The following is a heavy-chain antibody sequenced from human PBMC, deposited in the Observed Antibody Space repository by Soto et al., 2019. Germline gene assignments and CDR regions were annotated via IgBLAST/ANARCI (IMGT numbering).Heavy chain of an antibody. CDR3: ARSDSSSWSNWFDP. V-gene: IGHV4-4*07. CDR2: IYTSGST. CDR1: PGSISSYY. D-gene: IGHD6-13*01. J-gene: IGHJ5*02. Sequence: ETLSLTCTGSPGSISSYYWSWIRQPAGKGLEWIGRIYTSGSTNYNPSLKSRVTMSVDTSKNQFSLKLSSVTAADTAVYYCARSDSSSWSNWFDPWGQGTLVTVSS.